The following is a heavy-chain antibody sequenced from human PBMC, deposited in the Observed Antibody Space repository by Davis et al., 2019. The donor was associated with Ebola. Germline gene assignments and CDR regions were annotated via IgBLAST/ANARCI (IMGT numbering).Heavy chain of an antibody. D-gene: IGHD3-3*01. J-gene: IGHJ4*02. CDR1: GYTFTGYY. V-gene: IGHV1-2*02. CDR2: INPNSGGT. CDR3: AGGEFTDDFWSGPHHYYFDY. Sequence: ASVKVSCKASGYTFTGYYMHWVRQAPGQGLEWMGWINPNSGGTNYAQKFQGRVTMTRDTSISTAYMELSRLRSDDTAVYYCAGGEFTDDFWSGPHHYYFDYWGQGTLVTVSS.